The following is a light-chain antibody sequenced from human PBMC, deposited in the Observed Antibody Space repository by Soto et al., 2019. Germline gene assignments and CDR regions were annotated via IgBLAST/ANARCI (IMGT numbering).Light chain of an antibody. CDR1: SSDVGSHNL. CDR3: CSVAGSGTYV. CDR2: EVN. V-gene: IGLV2-23*02. J-gene: IGLJ1*01. Sequence: QSALTQPASVSGSPGQSITISCTGTSSDVGSHNLVSWYQQHPGKAPKLIIYEVNKRPSGVSNRFSGSKSGNTASLTIFGLQTEDEADYYCCSVAGSGTYVFGTGTKVT.